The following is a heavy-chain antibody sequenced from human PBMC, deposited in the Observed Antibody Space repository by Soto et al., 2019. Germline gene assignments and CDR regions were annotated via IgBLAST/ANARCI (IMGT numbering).Heavy chain of an antibody. CDR2: IWYDGSNK. D-gene: IGHD4-4*01. J-gene: IGHJ5*02. CDR3: ARDNYSFGYNGFDP. V-gene: IGHV3-33*01. CDR1: GFTFISYG. Sequence: QVQLVESGGGVVQPGRSLRLSCAASGFTFISYGMHWVRQAPGKGLEWVAVIWYDGSNKYYADSVKGRFTISRDNSKNTLYLQMNSLRAEDTAVYYCARDNYSFGYNGFDPWGQGTLVTDSS.